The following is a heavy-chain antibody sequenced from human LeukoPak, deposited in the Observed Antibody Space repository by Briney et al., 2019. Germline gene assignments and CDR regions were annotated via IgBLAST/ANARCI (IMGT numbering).Heavy chain of an antibody. Sequence: SETLSLTCTVSGGSISSYYWSWIRQPPGKGLEWIGYIYYSGSTNYNPSLKSRVTISVDTSKNQFSLKLSSVTAADAAVYYCARDSSGEYYFDYWGQGTLVTVSS. D-gene: IGHD6-19*01. CDR2: IYYSGST. CDR3: ARDSSGEYYFDY. J-gene: IGHJ4*02. V-gene: IGHV4-59*01. CDR1: GGSISSYY.